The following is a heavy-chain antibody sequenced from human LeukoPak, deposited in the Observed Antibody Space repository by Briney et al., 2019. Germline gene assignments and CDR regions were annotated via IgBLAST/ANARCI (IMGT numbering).Heavy chain of an antibody. D-gene: IGHD5/OR15-5a*01. CDR3: ARELRSTYYYYYGMDV. J-gene: IGHJ6*02. V-gene: IGHV1-8*01. CDR2: MNPNSGNT. CDR1: GYTFTSYD. Sequence: GASVKVSCKASGYTFTSYDINWVRRATGQGLEWMGWMNPNSGNTGYAQKFQGRVTMTRNTSISTAYMELSSLRSEDTAVYYCARELRSTYYYYYGMDVWGQGTTVTVSS.